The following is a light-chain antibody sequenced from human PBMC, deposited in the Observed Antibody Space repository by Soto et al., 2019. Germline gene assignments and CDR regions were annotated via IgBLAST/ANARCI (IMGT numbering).Light chain of an antibody. Sequence: EIVLMQSPGTLSLSPGERATLSCRASQSVRNSYLAWYQQKPGQAPRLLIYGASSRATGIPDRFSGSGSGTDFTLTSSRLEPEDFAVYYCQQYGSSSTFGQGTKVEIK. V-gene: IGKV3-20*01. CDR3: QQYGSSST. CDR2: GAS. J-gene: IGKJ1*01. CDR1: QSVRNSY.